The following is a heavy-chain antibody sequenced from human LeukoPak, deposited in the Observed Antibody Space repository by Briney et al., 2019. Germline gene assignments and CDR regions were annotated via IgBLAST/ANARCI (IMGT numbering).Heavy chain of an antibody. CDR2: ISWNSGSI. CDR3: AKDRDAYYDSLHD. Sequence: GGSLRLSCAASGFTFDDYAMHWIRQAPGKGLEWVSVISWNSGSISYADSVKGRFTISRDNAKNSLSLQMNSLRPEDTALYYCAKDRDAYYDSLHDWGQGTLVTVSS. V-gene: IGHV3-9*01. CDR1: GFTFDDYA. D-gene: IGHD3-22*01. J-gene: IGHJ4*02.